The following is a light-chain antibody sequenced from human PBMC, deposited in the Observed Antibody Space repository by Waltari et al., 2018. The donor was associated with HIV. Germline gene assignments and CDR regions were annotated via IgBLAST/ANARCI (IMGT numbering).Light chain of an antibody. CDR1: QNITNH. CDR3: QQFQTFRT. J-gene: IGKJ1*01. CDR2: KAS. V-gene: IGKV1-5*03. Sequence: IQLTQSPSTLPAYVGDRVTITRRASQNITNHLAWYQQKSGKAPKLLIYKASSLERGVPSRFSGSGTGTEFSLTINSPQPADLAVYFCQQFQTFRTFGQGTKVE.